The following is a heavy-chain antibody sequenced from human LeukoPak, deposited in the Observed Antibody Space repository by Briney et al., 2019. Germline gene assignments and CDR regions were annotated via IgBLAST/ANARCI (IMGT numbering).Heavy chain of an antibody. CDR1: GGSISSYY. V-gene: IGHV4-59*01. J-gene: IGHJ5*02. D-gene: IGHD6-6*01. CDR2: VYYSGNT. Sequence: SETLSLTCTVSGGSISSYYCSWIRQPPGKGLEWIGYVYYSGNTNYNPSLKSRVTISVDTSKNQFSLKLSSVAAADTAVYYCARDPDIAARPLLWYLDPWGQGTLVTVSS. CDR3: ARDPDIAARPLLWYLDP.